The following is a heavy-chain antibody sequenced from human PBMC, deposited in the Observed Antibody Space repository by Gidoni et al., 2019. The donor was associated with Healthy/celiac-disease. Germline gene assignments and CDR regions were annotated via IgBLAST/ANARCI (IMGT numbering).Heavy chain of an antibody. V-gene: IGHV1-8*01. CDR2: MNPNSGNT. CDR1: GYTFTSYD. D-gene: IGHD2-15*01. Sequence: QVQLVQSGAEVKKPGASVKVSCKASGYTFTSYDINWVRQATGQGLEWMGWMNPNSGNTGYAQKFQGRVTMTRNTSISTAYMELRSLRFEDTAVYYCAQGYCSGGTCYSGFDYWGQGTVVTVSS. CDR3: AQGYCSGGTCYSGFDY. J-gene: IGHJ4*02.